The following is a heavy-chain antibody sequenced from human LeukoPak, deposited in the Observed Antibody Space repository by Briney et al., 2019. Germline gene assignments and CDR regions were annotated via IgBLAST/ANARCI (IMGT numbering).Heavy chain of an antibody. D-gene: IGHD3-22*01. J-gene: IGHJ4*02. CDR1: GFTFSSYA. Sequence: GGSLRLSCAASGFTFSSYAMSWVRQAPGKGLEWVSAISGSGGSTYYADSVKGRFTISRDNSKNTLYLQMNSLRAEDTAVYYCAKEESITMIVVVTNPSDYWGQGTLVTVSS. V-gene: IGHV3-23*01. CDR3: AKEESITMIVVVTNPSDY. CDR2: ISGSGGST.